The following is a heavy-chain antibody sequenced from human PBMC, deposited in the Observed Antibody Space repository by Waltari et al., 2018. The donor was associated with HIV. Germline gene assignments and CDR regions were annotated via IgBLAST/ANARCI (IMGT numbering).Heavy chain of an antibody. CDR1: GFTFRSYE. V-gene: IGHV3-48*03. J-gene: IGHJ4*02. CDR3: ARVYPWYYFDY. D-gene: IGHD2-15*01. Sequence: EVQLVESGGGLVQPGGSLRLSCAASGFTFRSYEMNWVRQAPGKGLEWVSYISSSGSTIYYADSVKGRFTISRDNAKNSLYLQMNSLRAEDTAVYYCARVYPWYYFDYWGQGTLVTVSS. CDR2: ISSSGSTI.